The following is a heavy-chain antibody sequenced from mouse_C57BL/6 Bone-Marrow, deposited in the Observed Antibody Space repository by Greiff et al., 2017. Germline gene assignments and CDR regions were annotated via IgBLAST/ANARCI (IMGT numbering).Heavy chain of an antibody. V-gene: IGHV5-6*01. D-gene: IGHD2-13*01. CDR2: ISSGGSYT. CDR1: GFTFSSYG. Sequence: DVHLVESGGDLVKPGGSLKLSCAASGFTFSSYGMSWVRQTPDKRLEWVATISSGGSYTYYPDSVKGRFTISRDNAKNTLYLQMSSLKSEDTAMYYCARRLDYWFAYWGQGTLVTVSA. CDR3: ARRLDYWFAY. J-gene: IGHJ3*01.